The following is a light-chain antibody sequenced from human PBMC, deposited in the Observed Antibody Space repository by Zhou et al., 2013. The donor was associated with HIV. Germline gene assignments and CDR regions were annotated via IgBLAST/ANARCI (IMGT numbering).Light chain of an antibody. CDR3: QQYDGYPIT. CDR2: KAA. V-gene: IGKV1-5*03. J-gene: IGKJ5*01. Sequence: DIQMTQSPSTLSAYVGDRVTITCRASQNISSWLAWYQQKPGKVPELLIYKAASLGRGVPSRFSGSGSGTEFTFTITNLQPEDFATYYCQQYDGYPITFGQGTRLEIE. CDR1: QNISSW.